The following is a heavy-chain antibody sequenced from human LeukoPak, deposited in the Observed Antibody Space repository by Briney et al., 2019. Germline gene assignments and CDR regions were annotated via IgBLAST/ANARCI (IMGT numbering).Heavy chain of an antibody. Sequence: GGSLRLSCAASGFTFSDYYMSWIRQAPGKGLEWVSYISSSGSTIYYADSVKGRFTISRDNAKNSLYLQMNSLRAEDTAVYYCARDQTNYDILTGYGLGWFDPWGQGTLVTVSS. CDR1: GFTFSDYY. CDR2: ISSSGSTI. CDR3: ARDQTNYDILTGYGLGWFDP. D-gene: IGHD3-9*01. J-gene: IGHJ5*02. V-gene: IGHV3-11*01.